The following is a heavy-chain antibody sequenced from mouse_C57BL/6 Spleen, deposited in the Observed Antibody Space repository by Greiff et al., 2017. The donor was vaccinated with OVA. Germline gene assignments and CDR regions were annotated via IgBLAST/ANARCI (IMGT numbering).Heavy chain of an antibody. Sequence: QVQLQQSGAELAKPGASVKLSCKASGYTFTSYWMHWVKQRPGQGLEWIGYINPSSGYTKYNQKFKDKATLTADKSSSTAYMQLSSLTYEDSAVYYSARYENRPQAGFAYWGQGTLVTVSA. CDR3: ARYENRPQAGFAY. D-gene: IGHD2-3*01. J-gene: IGHJ3*01. V-gene: IGHV1-7*01. CDR2: INPSSGYT. CDR1: GYTFTSYW.